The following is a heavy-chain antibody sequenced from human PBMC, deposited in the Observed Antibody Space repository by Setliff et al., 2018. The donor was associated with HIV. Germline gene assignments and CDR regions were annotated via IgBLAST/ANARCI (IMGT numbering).Heavy chain of an antibody. V-gene: IGHV4-30-4*08. CDR1: GGSISSGDYY. Sequence: SETLSLTCTVSGGSISSGDYYWSWIRQPPGKGLEWIGNIYDSESTYYNPSLKSRATISVDTSKNHFSLKLNSVTAVDTAVYYCARIRDGYNYVDYWGQGTLVTVSS. CDR2: IYDSEST. D-gene: IGHD5-12*01. CDR3: ARIRDGYNYVDY. J-gene: IGHJ4*02.